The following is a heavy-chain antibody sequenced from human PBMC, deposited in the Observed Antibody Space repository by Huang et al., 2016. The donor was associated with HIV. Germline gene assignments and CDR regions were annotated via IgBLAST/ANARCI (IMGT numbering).Heavy chain of an antibody. CDR2: NSPYNGNT. V-gene: IGHV1-18*04. J-gene: IGHJ4*02. Sequence: QVHLVQSGAEVEKPGASVKVSCTAAGYTFTSYGISWVRQAPGQGLEWLGWNSPYNGNTNCAQKLQGRVTMTTDTSTSTAYMELRSLRSDDTAVYYCARDYYDSSGGVDYWGQGTLVTVSS. CDR3: ARDYYDSSGGVDY. D-gene: IGHD3-22*01. CDR1: GYTFTSYG.